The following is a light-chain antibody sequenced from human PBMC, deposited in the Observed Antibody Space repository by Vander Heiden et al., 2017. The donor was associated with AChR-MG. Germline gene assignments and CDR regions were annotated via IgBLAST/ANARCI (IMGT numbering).Light chain of an antibody. J-gene: IGKJ1*01. V-gene: IGKV1-27*01. Sequence: DIQMTQSPSSLSASVGDRVTITCRASQGMSSYVAWYQQKAGKVPQLLIYGVSTLQSGVPSRFGGSGSGTYFTLTISSLQPEDVATYYCQHYNPAPQTFGQGTKVELK. CDR3: QHYNPAPQT. CDR1: QGMSSY. CDR2: GVS.